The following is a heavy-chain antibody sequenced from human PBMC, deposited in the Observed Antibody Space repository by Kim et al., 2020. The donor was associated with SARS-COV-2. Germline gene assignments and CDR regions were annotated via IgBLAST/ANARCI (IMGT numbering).Heavy chain of an antibody. V-gene: IGHV3-11*05. CDR3: ARDWGYSSPRFDY. CDR1: GFTFSDYQ. J-gene: IGHJ4*02. CDR2: ISSSSYT. Sequence: GGSLRLSCAASGFTFSDYQMSWIRQAPGKGLEWVSYISSSSYTNYADSVKGRFTISRDNAKNSLYLQMNSLRAEDTAVYYCARDWGYSSPRFDYWGQGTLVTVSS. D-gene: IGHD6-19*01.